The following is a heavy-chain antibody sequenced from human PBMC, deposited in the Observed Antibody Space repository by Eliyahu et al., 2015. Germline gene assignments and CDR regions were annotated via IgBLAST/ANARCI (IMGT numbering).Heavy chain of an antibody. Sequence: QVQLQESGPGLVKPSETLSLTCTVSGGFFSSYYWSWIRQPPGKGLEWIGYIYYSGSTNYNPSLKSRVTISVDTSKNQFSLRLSSVTAADRAVYYCARTLEYSSSSTFYFDYWGQGILVTVSS. D-gene: IGHD6-6*01. CDR2: IYYSGST. CDR3: ARTLEYSSSSTFYFDY. CDR1: GGFFSSYY. V-gene: IGHV4-59*01. J-gene: IGHJ4*02.